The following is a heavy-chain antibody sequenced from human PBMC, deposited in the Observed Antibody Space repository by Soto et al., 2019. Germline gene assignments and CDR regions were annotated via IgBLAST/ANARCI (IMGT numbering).Heavy chain of an antibody. V-gene: IGHV3-23*01. CDR3: AKDLVLYYYASSGYDAFDI. CDR2: ISGSGGST. CDR1: GFTHSSYA. J-gene: IGHJ3*02. D-gene: IGHD3-22*01. Sequence: PGGSRRLSWVAAGFTHSSYAMSWVRQAPGKGLEWVSAISGSGGSTYYADSGKGRFTISRDNSKNTLYLQMNSLRAEDTSVYSCAKDLVLYYYASSGYDAFDIWGQGTMVTVSS.